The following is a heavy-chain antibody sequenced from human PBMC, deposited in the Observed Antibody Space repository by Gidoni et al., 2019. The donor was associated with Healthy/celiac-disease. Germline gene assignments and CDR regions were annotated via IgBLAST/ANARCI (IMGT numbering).Heavy chain of an antibody. CDR3: ARGGDSWFDP. CDR1: GGSISSHY. CDR2: IYYSGST. D-gene: IGHD3-16*01. J-gene: IGHJ5*02. Sequence: QDQLQQSRPGLVKPPETLSLTCTASGGSISSHYWSWIPQPPGKGLEWIGYIYYSGSTNYNPSLKSRVTISVDTSKNQFSLKLSSVTAADTAVYYCARGGDSWFDPWGQGTLVTVSS. V-gene: IGHV4-59*11.